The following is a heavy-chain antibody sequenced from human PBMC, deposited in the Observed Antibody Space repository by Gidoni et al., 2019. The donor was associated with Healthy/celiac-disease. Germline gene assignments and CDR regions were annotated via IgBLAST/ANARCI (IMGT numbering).Heavy chain of an antibody. CDR3: ANGGLVVVAPCGY. Sequence: QVQLVESVGGVVKPGRSLRLSCAASGFTFSSYGMHWVRQDPGKGLEWVAVISYDGSNKYYADAVKGRFTISRDNSKNTLYLQMNSLRAEDTAVYYCANGGLVVVAPCGYWGQGTLVTVSS. D-gene: IGHD2-15*01. CDR2: ISYDGSNK. CDR1: GFTFSSYG. J-gene: IGHJ4*02. V-gene: IGHV3-30*18.